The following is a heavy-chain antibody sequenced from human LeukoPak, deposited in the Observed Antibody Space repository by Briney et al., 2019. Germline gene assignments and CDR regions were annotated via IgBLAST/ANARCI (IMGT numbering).Heavy chain of an antibody. CDR2: IYNTGSV. Sequence: SETLSLTCTVSGDSISGYYWNWIRQSPGKGLEWIAFIYNTGSVNYNPSLRSRVTISVDTSKNQFSLNLKSVTAADTAVYYCARGPDIVVVPAAYDYWYFDLWGRGTLVTVSS. J-gene: IGHJ2*01. CDR3: ARGPDIVVVPAAYDYWYFDL. CDR1: GDSISGYY. D-gene: IGHD2-2*01. V-gene: IGHV4-59*01.